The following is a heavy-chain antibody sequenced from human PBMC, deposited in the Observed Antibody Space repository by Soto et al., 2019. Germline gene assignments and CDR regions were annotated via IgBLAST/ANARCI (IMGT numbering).Heavy chain of an antibody. CDR1: GYTLTELS. CDR3: ATDRYCSGGSCYQH. Sequence: GASVKVSCKVSGYTLTELSMHWVRQAPGKGLEWMGGFDPEDGETIYAQKFQGRVTMTEDTSTDTAYMELSSLRSEDTAVYYCATDRYCSGGSCYQHWGQGTLVTVSS. D-gene: IGHD2-15*01. J-gene: IGHJ1*01. V-gene: IGHV1-24*01. CDR2: FDPEDGET.